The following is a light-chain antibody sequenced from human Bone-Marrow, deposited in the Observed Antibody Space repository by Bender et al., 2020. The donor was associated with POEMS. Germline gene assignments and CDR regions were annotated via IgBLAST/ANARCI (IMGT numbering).Light chain of an antibody. Sequence: QSALTQPASVSGSPGQSITISCTGTITDIGGTNLVAWYQQHPGKAPRLMIYEVSNRPSGISDRFSGSKSGNTASLTISGLQAEDEADYYCSSYTSSSTLVFGGGTKLTVL. CDR3: SSYTSSSTLV. J-gene: IGLJ2*01. V-gene: IGLV2-14*01. CDR2: EVS. CDR1: ITDIGGTNL.